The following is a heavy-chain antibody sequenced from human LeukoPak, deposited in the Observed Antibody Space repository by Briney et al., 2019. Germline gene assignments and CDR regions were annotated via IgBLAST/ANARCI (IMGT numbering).Heavy chain of an antibody. CDR3: ARVGYGSGSYSFDP. CDR1: GGSISSYY. J-gene: IGHJ5*02. Sequence: PSETLSLTCTVSGGSISSYYWSWIRQPPGKGLEWIGCIYYSGGTNYNPSLKSRVTISVDTSKNQSSLKLSSVTAADTAVYYCARVGYGSGSYSFDPWGQGTLVTVSS. CDR2: IYYSGGT. V-gene: IGHV4-59*01. D-gene: IGHD3-10*01.